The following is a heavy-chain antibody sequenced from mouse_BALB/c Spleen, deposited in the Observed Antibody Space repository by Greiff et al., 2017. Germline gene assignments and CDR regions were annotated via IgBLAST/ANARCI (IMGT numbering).Heavy chain of an antibody. J-gene: IGHJ4*01. CDR1: GYTFTSYW. D-gene: IGHD1-1*01. CDR2: INPSTGYT. V-gene: IGHV1-7*01. CDR3: AREPPYGDYAMDY. Sequence: VQLQQSGAELAKPGASVKMSCKASGYTFTSYWMHWVKQRPGQGLEWIGYINPSTGYTEYNQKFKDKATLTADKSSSTAYMQLSSLTSEDSAVYYCAREPPYGDYAMDYWGQGTSVTVSS.